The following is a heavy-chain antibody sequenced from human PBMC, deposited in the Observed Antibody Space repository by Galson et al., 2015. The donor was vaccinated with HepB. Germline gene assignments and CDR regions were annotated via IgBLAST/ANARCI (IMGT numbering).Heavy chain of an antibody. CDR1: GFSLSTSRVA. J-gene: IGHJ6*02. V-gene: IGHV2-5*01. CDR2: LFWNDHK. CDR3: AHTRVIAGYYSGMDV. D-gene: IGHD6-13*01. Sequence: PALVKPTQTLTLTCTYSGFSLSTSRVAVGWIRQPPGKALEWLALLFWNDHKRCSPSLKSRLSITKDTPKDQVGLEMTNMDPVDTATYYCAHTRVIAGYYSGMDVWGQGTTVTVSS.